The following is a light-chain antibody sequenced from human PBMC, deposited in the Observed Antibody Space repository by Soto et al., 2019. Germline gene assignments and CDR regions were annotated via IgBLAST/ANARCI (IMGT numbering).Light chain of an antibody. Sequence: EIVLTQSPGTLSLYPGERAILSCRASQSVSSSYLAWYQQKPGQAPRLLIYGASSRATGIPDRFSGSGSGTDLTLTISRLEPEDFAVYYCQQYGNSPAFGGGTKVEIK. CDR1: QSVSSSY. J-gene: IGKJ4*01. CDR2: GAS. CDR3: QQYGNSPA. V-gene: IGKV3-20*01.